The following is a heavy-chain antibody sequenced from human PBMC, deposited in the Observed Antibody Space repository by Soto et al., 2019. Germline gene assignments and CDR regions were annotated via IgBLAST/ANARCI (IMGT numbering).Heavy chain of an antibody. CDR3: AHKQVTTSFHFDY. CDR2: IYWNDDK. D-gene: IGHD4-4*01. Sequence: QITLKESGPTLVKPTQTLTLTCTFSGFSISTSGVGVGWIRQPPGKALEWLALIYWNDDKRYSPSLKSRLTITKATSKPQVVLTMTIMDPVDTATYYCAHKQVTTSFHFDYWGQRTLVTVSS. CDR1: GFSISTSGVG. J-gene: IGHJ4*02. V-gene: IGHV2-5*01.